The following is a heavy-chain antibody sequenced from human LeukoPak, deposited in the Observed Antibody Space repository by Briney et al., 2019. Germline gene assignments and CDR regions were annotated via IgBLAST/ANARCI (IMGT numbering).Heavy chain of an antibody. Sequence: ASVNVSCKACGYTFTSYDINWLRQATAQGLEWMEWMNPNSGNTGYAHKFQGRVTLTRNTSINPAYMELSSLTSEDTAVYYFSAAPSRVRYFEWLLYGGGDYWGQGTLVTVSS. CDR3: SAAPSRVRYFEWLLYGGGDY. D-gene: IGHD3-9*01. V-gene: IGHV1-8*01. J-gene: IGHJ4*02. CDR2: MNPNSGNT. CDR1: GYTFTSYD.